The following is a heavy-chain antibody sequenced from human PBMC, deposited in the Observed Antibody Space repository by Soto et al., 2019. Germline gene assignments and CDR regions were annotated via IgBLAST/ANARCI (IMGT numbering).Heavy chain of an antibody. CDR3: ARDLFLAIGGGYYYYGMDV. CDR1: GYTFTSYG. CDR2: ISAYNGNT. J-gene: IGHJ6*02. V-gene: IGHV1-18*01. Sequence: ASVKVSCKGSGYTFTSYGISWVRQAPGQGLEWMGWISAYNGNTNYAQELQGRVTMTTDTSTSTAYMELRSLRSDDTAVYYCARDLFLAIGGGYYYYGMDVWGQGTTVTVSS. D-gene: IGHD2-21*01.